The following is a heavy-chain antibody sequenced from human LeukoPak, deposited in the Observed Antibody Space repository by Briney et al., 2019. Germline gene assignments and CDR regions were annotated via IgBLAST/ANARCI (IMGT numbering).Heavy chain of an antibody. Sequence: SETLSLTCTVSGGSISSNSYYWGWIRQPPGKGLEWIGSIYYSGSTNYNPSLKSRVTISVDTSKNQFSLKLSSVTATDTAVYYCARGAAGFPYYYDSSGYYYWFDPWGQGTLVTVSS. D-gene: IGHD3-22*01. CDR1: GGSISSNSYY. V-gene: IGHV4-39*07. J-gene: IGHJ5*02. CDR3: ARGAAGFPYYYDSSGYYYWFDP. CDR2: IYYSGST.